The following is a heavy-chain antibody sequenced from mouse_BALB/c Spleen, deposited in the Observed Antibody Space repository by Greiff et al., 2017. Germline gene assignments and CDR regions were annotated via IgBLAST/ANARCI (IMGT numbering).Heavy chain of an antibody. D-gene: IGHD2-1*01. CDR1: GFSLTSYG. CDR3: ARSYGNPRYYAMDY. CDR2: IWAGGST. J-gene: IGHJ4*01. Sequence: VKLMESGPGLVAPSQSLSITCTVSGFSLTSYGVHWVRQPPGKGLEWLGVIWAGGSTNYNSALMSRLSISKDNSKSQVFLKMNSLQTDDTAMYYCARSYGNPRYYAMDYWGQGTSVTVSS. V-gene: IGHV2-9*02.